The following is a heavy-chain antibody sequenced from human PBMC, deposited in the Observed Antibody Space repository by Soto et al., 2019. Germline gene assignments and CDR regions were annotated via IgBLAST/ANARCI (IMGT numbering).Heavy chain of an antibody. V-gene: IGHV1-69*01. CDR1: GGIFSTYA. D-gene: IGHD3-10*01. Sequence: QVQLVQSGAEVKKPGSSVKVSCKASGGIFSTYAISGLRQAPGQGLEWMGGIIPIFGTPNYAQRVQGRVTITAHESTSTAYMELSRLRSEDTAVYYCARDRDDYGSGNYYNRIDFWGQGTLVTVSS. CDR2: IIPIFGTP. J-gene: IGHJ4*02. CDR3: ARDRDDYGSGNYYNRIDF.